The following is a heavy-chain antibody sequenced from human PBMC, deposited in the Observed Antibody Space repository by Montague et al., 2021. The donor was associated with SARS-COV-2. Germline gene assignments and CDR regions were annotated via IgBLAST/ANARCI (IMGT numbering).Heavy chain of an antibody. D-gene: IGHD3-10*01. CDR3: ARPLVRGVPKAFDI. CDR2: IYYSGTT. J-gene: IGHJ3*02. V-gene: IGHV4-39*01. CDR1: GGSITRNYY. Sequence: SETLSLTCTVSGGSITRNYYWGWISQPPGKGLEWVGNIYYSGTTFINPSLESRVTISVDASKNQFSLNLTSVTAADTAAYYCARPLVRGVPKAFDIWGQGALVIVSS.